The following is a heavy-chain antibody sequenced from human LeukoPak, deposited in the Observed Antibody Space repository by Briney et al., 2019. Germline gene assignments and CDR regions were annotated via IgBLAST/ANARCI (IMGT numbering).Heavy chain of an antibody. V-gene: IGHV1-18*01. Sequence: ASVKVSCKASGYTFSTYDINWVRQAPGQGLEWMGWISAYNGNTNYAQKLQGRVTMTTDTSTSTAYMELRSLRSDDTAVYYCARDHSILTGPPRDWGQGTLVTVSS. J-gene: IGHJ4*02. D-gene: IGHD3-9*01. CDR3: ARDHSILTGPPRD. CDR2: ISAYNGNT. CDR1: GYTFSTYD.